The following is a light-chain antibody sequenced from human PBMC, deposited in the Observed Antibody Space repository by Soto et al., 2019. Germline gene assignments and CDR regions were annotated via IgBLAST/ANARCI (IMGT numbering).Light chain of an antibody. J-gene: IGKJ4*01. CDR3: LQDHNFPLP. V-gene: IGKV1-6*01. CDR2: AAS. Sequence: AIQMTQSPSSLSVSVGDRVTITGRASQGIGNDVGWYQQKPGKAPKLLIYAASSLQSGVPSRFSGSRSGTDFTLTISSLQPEGFATYYCLQDHNFPLPVGGGTNVEIK. CDR1: QGIGND.